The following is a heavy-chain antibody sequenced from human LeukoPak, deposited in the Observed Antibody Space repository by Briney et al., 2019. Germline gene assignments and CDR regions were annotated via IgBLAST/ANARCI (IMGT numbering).Heavy chain of an antibody. D-gene: IGHD2/OR15-2a*01. CDR2: IYYSGST. J-gene: IGHJ6*03. CDR1: GGSFSGYY. CDR3: ARVPTILPDYYYMDV. V-gene: IGHV4-59*01. Sequence: PSETLSLTCAVYGGSFSGYYWSWIRQPPGKGLEWIGYIYYSGSTNYNPSLKSRVTISVDTSKNQFSLKLSSVTAADTAVYYCARVPTILPDYYYMDVWGKGTTVTVSS.